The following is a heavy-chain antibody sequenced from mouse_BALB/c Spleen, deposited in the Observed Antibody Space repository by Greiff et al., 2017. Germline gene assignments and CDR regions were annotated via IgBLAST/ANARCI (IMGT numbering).Heavy chain of an antibody. V-gene: IGHV1-14*01. CDR2: INPYNDGT. D-gene: IGHD2-4*01. CDR1: GYTFTSYV. CDR3: ARGVITTWMDY. Sequence: VQLKESGPELVKPGASVKMSCKASGYTFTSYVMHWVKQKPGQGLEWIGYINPYNDGTKYNEKFKGKATLTSDKSSSTAYMELSSLTSEDSAVYYCARGVITTWMDYWGQGTSVTVSS. J-gene: IGHJ4*01.